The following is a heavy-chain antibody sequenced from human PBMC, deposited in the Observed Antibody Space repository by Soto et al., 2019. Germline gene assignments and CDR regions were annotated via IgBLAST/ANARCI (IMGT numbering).Heavy chain of an antibody. CDR3: ARAGGLGAVAVDY. D-gene: IGHD6-19*01. J-gene: IGHJ4*02. Sequence: QLQLQESGSGLVKPSQTLSLTCAVSGGCISSVGYSWSWIRQPPGKGLEWIEYIYHGGSTYYNPSLDSRVTISVDRSKNQFSLKLSSVTAADTAVYYCARAGGLGAVAVDYWGQGTLVAVSS. CDR1: GGCISSVGYS. CDR2: IYHGGST. V-gene: IGHV4-30-2*01.